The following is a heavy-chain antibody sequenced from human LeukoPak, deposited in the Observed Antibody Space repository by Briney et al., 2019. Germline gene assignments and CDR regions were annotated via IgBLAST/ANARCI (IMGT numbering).Heavy chain of an antibody. CDR3: AFGIAAAGTVLSNWFDP. CDR1: GYTFTGYY. J-gene: IGHJ5*02. D-gene: IGHD6-13*01. CDR2: INPNSGGT. Sequence: GASVKVPCKASGYTFTGYYMHWVRQAPGQGLEWMGWINPNSGGTNYAQKFQGRVTMTRDTSISTAYMELSRLRSDDTAVYYCAFGIAAAGTVLSNWFDPWGQGTPVTVSS. V-gene: IGHV1-2*02.